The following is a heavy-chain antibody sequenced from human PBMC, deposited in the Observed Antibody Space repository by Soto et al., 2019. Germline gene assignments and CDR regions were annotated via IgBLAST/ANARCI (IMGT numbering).Heavy chain of an antibody. CDR2: IYYSGST. V-gene: IGHV4-39*01. J-gene: IGHJ4*02. D-gene: IGHD3-10*01. Sequence: PSETLSLTCTVSGGSISSSSYYWGWIRQPPGKGLEWIGSIYYSGSTYYNPSLKSRVTISVDTSKNQFSLKLSSVTAADTAVYYCARHLYPPRYYYGSCRKGEFDYCGQRTLVTVSS. CDR3: ARHLYPPRYYYGSCRKGEFDY. CDR1: GGSISSSSYY.